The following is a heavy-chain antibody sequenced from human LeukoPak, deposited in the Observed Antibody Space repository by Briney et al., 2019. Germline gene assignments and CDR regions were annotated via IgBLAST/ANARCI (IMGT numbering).Heavy chain of an antibody. V-gene: IGHV3-11*06. CDR2: ISSSSSYT. Sequence: PGGSLRLSCAASGFTFSSYAMSWIRQAPGKGLEWVSYISSSSSYTNADSVKGRFTISRDNAKNSVYLQMNSLRAEDTAVYYCARGYSGYVGDYWGQGTLVAVSS. J-gene: IGHJ4*02. CDR1: GFTFSSYA. D-gene: IGHD5-12*01. CDR3: ARGYSGYVGDY.